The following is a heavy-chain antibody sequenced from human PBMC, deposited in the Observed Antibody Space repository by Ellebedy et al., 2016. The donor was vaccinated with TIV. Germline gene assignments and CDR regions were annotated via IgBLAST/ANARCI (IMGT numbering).Heavy chain of an antibody. Sequence: GSLRLXXSVSGYSISSGYYWGWIRQPPGKGLEWIGSIYHSGSTYYNPSLKSRVTISVDTSKNQFSLKLSSVTAADTAVYYCARDLGYCSGGSCYEFDYWGQGTLVTVSS. CDR3: ARDLGYCSGGSCYEFDY. J-gene: IGHJ4*02. CDR1: GYSISSGYY. D-gene: IGHD2-15*01. V-gene: IGHV4-38-2*02. CDR2: IYHSGST.